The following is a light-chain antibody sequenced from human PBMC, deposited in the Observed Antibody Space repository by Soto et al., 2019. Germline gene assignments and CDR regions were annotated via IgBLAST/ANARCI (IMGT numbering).Light chain of an antibody. Sequence: QSVLTQPPSASGTPGQKVTISCSGASSNIGNNCVSWYQQVPGTAPKLLIYSDDQRPSGVPDRVSGSKSVTSASLAISGLRSEDEADYYCSTWDASLSGRVFGGGTKLTVL. CDR2: SDD. CDR3: STWDASLSGRV. CDR1: SSNIGNNC. V-gene: IGLV1-47*02. J-gene: IGLJ3*02.